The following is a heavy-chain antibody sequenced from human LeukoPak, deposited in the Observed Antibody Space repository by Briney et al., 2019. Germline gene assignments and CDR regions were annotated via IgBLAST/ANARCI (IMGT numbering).Heavy chain of an antibody. D-gene: IGHD3-22*01. CDR2: ISPTGSTT. CDR1: GFSFSGHW. J-gene: IGHJ4*02. V-gene: IGHV3-74*01. Sequence: PGGSLRLSCAASGFSFSGHWMHWARQLPGKGLVWVSRISPTGSTTSYADSVKGRFTISRDTSKSTLYLQMNSLRAEDTAVYYCARGAYYYEDWGQGTLVTVSS. CDR3: ARGAYYYED.